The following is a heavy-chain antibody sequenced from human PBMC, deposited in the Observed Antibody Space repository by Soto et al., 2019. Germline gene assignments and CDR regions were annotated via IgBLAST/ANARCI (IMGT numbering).Heavy chain of an antibody. D-gene: IGHD6-6*01. J-gene: IGHJ6*02. V-gene: IGHV3-43D*04. CDR1: GFTFDDYA. CDR2: ISWDGGST. CDR3: AKTMGTSIVAPMDV. Sequence: PGGSLRLSCAASGFTFDDYAMHWVRQPPGKGLQWVSLISWDGGSTYYADSVKGRFTIPRDNSKNSLYLQMNSLRAEDTALYSCAKTMGTSIVAPMDVWGQGTTVTVSS.